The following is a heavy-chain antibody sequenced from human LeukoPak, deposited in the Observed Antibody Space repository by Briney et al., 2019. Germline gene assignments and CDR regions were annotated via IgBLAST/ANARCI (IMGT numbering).Heavy chain of an antibody. CDR3: ARGGSWGDDY. Sequence: PSETLSLTYTVSGGSISSSSYYWGWIRQPPGKGLEWIGNIYYSGSTYYKPSLKSRATISVDTSKNQFSLKLSSVTAADTAVYYCARGGSWGDDYWGQGTLVTVSS. J-gene: IGHJ4*02. CDR1: GGSISSSSYY. D-gene: IGHD3-10*01. V-gene: IGHV4-39*02. CDR2: IYYSGST.